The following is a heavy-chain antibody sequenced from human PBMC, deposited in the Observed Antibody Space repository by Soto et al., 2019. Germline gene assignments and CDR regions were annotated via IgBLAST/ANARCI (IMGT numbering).Heavy chain of an antibody. J-gene: IGHJ4*02. CDR2: IWYDGSNK. D-gene: IGHD1-1*01. CDR3: ARGDNRDLDC. Sequence: QVQLVESGGGVVQPGRSLRLSCAASGFTFSRYGMHWVRQAPGKGLEWAAVIWYDGSNKYYADSVKGRFTISRDDSKKTMDMQMTSRRAEETAIYYCARGDNRDLDCWCKGTMVTVSS. CDR1: GFTFSRYG. V-gene: IGHV3-33*01.